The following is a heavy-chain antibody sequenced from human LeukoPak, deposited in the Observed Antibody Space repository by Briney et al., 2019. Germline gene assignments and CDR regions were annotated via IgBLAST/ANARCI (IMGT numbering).Heavy chain of an antibody. V-gene: IGHV1-18*01. J-gene: IGHJ5*02. D-gene: IGHD6-13*01. CDR2: ISAYNGNT. CDR1: GYTFTSYG. Sequence: GASVKVSCKASGYTFTSYGISWVRQAPGQGLEWMGWISAYNGNTNYAQKLQGRVTMTTDTSTSTAYMELRSLRSDDTAVYYCARVRAAAGTWNWFDPWGQGTLVTVSS. CDR3: ARVRAAAGTWNWFDP.